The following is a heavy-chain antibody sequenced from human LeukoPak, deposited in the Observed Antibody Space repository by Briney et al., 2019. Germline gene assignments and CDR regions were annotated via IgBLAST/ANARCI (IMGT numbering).Heavy chain of an antibody. J-gene: IGHJ6*03. V-gene: IGHV1-18*01. CDR2: ISAYNGNT. Sequence: GASVKVSCKASGYTFTSYGFSWVRQAPGPGLEWMGWISAYNGNTNYAQKLQGRVTMTTDTSTSTAYMELRSLRSDDTAVYYCARVSGGGSYQYYYYYMDVWDKGTTVTISS. CDR1: GYTFTSYG. CDR3: ARVSGGGSYQYYYYYMDV. D-gene: IGHD3-16*02.